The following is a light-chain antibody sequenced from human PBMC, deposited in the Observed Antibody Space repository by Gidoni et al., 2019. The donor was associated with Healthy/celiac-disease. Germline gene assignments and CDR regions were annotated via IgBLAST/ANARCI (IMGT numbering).Light chain of an antibody. J-gene: IGKJ1*01. CDR3: QQYGSSPTWT. V-gene: IGKV3-20*01. CDR1: QSVSSSY. Sequence: EIVLTQSPGTLSLSPGESATLSCRASQSVSSSYLAGYQQKPGQAPRLLIYGASSRATGIPDRFSGSGSGTDFTLTISRLEPEDFAVYYCQQYGSSPTWTFGQGTKVEIK. CDR2: GAS.